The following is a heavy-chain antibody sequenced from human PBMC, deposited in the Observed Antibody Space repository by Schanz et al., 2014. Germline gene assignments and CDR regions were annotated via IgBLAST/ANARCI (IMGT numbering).Heavy chain of an antibody. CDR2: LSEGGGGT. CDR3: AASSGWHPSTDY. CDR1: GFTFSSYA. J-gene: IGHJ4*02. V-gene: IGHV3-23*01. D-gene: IGHD6-19*01. Sequence: EVQLLESGGGLVQPGGSLRLSCAASGFTFSSYAMSWVRQAPGKGLEWVSALSEGGGGTHYADSVRGRFTISRDNSKNTLYLQMNTLRAEDTAVYYCAASSGWHPSTDYWGQGTLVTVSS.